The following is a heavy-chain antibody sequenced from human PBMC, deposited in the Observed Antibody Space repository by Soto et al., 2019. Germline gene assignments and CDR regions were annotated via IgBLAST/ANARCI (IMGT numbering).Heavy chain of an antibody. CDR3: ARDSGNFDFSSGSRYYGMDV. V-gene: IGHV6-1*01. CDR2: TYYRSKWYN. Sequence: SQTLSLTCAISGDSVSSNSAAWNWIRQSPSRGLEWLGRTYYRSKWYNDYAVSVKSRITINPDTSKNQFSLQLNSVTPEDTAVYYCARDSGNFDFSSGSRYYGMDVWGQGTTVTVS. J-gene: IGHJ6*02. D-gene: IGHD3-3*01. CDR1: GDSVSSNSAA.